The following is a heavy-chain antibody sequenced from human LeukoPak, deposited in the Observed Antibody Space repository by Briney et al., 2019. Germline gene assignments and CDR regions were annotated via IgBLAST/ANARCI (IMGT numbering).Heavy chain of an antibody. CDR1: DYTFTSYG. CDR3: ARGGPFSIAAARVYYFDY. Sequence: GASVKVSCKASDYTFTSYGISWVRQAPGQGLEWMGWISPYSDNTNYAQNLQGRVTMTTDTSTSTAYMELRILTSDDTAMYYCARGGPFSIAAARVYYFDYWGQGTLVTVSS. CDR2: ISPYSDNT. V-gene: IGHV1-18*01. J-gene: IGHJ4*02. D-gene: IGHD6-13*01.